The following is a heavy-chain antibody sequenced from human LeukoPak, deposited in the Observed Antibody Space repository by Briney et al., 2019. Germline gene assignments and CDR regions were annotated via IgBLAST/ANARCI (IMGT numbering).Heavy chain of an antibody. CDR1: GFTFSSYS. J-gene: IGHJ6*03. D-gene: IGHD6-13*01. CDR2: ISYDGINK. Sequence: PGGSLRLSCAASGFTFSSYSMHWVRQAPGKGLEWVAVISYDGINKYYADSVKGRFTISRDNSKNTLYLQMNSLRAEDTAVYYCAKNIAAADSSGYYYYYMDVWGKGTTVTVSS. CDR3: AKNIAAADSSGYYYYYMDV. V-gene: IGHV3-30-3*02.